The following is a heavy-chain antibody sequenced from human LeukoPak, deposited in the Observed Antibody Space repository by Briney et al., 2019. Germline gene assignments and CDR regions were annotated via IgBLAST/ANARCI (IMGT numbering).Heavy chain of an antibody. J-gene: IGHJ4*02. V-gene: IGHV3-23*01. D-gene: IGHD3-9*01. Sequence: GGSLRLSCAASGFTFNSYAMNWVRQAPGKGLEWVSVISGSGSSTYYADSVKGRFTISRDNSKNTLYLQMNSLRAEDTAVYYCTTVDILTGYSADYWGQGTLVTVSS. CDR3: TTVDILTGYSADY. CDR1: GFTFNSYA. CDR2: ISGSGSST.